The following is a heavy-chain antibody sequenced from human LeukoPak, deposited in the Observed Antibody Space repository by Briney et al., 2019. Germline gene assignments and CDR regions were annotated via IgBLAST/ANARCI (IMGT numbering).Heavy chain of an antibody. V-gene: IGHV4-4*07. D-gene: IGHD2-8*02. Sequence: SETLSLTCTVSGTSVSSYYWSWIRQPAGRGLEWIGRIYTRGSTNYNPSLQSRVSMSVDSSKSQFSLRLTSVTAADTAIYYCARGRYCSATTCSGGNAFDIWGQGTVVTVSS. J-gene: IGHJ3*02. CDR1: GTSVSSYY. CDR2: IYTRGST. CDR3: ARGRYCSATTCSGGNAFDI.